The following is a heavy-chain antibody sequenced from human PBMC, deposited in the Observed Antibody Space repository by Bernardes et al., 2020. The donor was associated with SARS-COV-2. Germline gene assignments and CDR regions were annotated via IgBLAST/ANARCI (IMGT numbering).Heavy chain of an antibody. CDR1: GGSISSGDYS. CDR2: IYQSGTT. J-gene: IGHJ4*02. V-gene: IGHV4-30-2*01. CDR3: ASETLASRATYYFDY. Sequence: SETLSLTCAVFGGSISSGDYSWSWIRQPPGKGLEWIGYIYQSGTTYYNPSLKSRVTISLDTSKTHFSLNLSSVTAADTAMYYCASETLASRATYYFDYWGQCTLVTFSS.